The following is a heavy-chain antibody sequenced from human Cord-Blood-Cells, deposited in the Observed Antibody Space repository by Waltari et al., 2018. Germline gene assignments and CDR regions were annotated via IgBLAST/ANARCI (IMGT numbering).Heavy chain of an antibody. V-gene: IGHV4-34*01. J-gene: IGHJ6*02. CDR2: INHSGST. Sequence: QVQLQQWGAGLLKPSETLSLTCAVYGGSFSGYYWSWIRQPPGKGLEWIGEINHSGSTNYNPSRKSRVTISVDTSKNQFSLKLSSVTAADTAVYYCASPVGATSYYYGMDVWGQGTTVTVSS. CDR3: ASPVGATSYYYGMDV. D-gene: IGHD1-26*01. CDR1: GGSFSGYY.